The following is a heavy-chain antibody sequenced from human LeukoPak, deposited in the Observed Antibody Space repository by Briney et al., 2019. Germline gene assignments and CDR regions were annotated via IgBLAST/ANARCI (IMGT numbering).Heavy chain of an antibody. CDR1: GYSFTSYW. D-gene: IGHD5-24*01. CDR2: IYPGDSDT. Sequence: GESLKISCKGSGYSFTSYWIGWVRQMPGKGLEWMGIIYPGDSDTRYSPSFQGQVTISADKSTSTAYLQWSSLKASDTAMYYCARQGDGYKYYYYYYMDVWGKGTTVTVSS. V-gene: IGHV5-51*01. J-gene: IGHJ6*03. CDR3: ARQGDGYKYYYYYYMDV.